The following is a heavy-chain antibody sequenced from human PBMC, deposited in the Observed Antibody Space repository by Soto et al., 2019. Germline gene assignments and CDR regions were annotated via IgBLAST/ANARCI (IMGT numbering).Heavy chain of an antibody. CDR1: GYTFTSYG. CDR2: ISTYNGNT. Sequence: ASVKVSCKASGYTFTSYGITWVRQAPGQGLEWMGWISTYNGNTNYAQNLQGRVTMTTDTFTNTAYMELRSLRSDDTAVYYCARTYGNSWYSPWGQGTLVTVSS. D-gene: IGHD2-2*02. V-gene: IGHV1-18*01. CDR3: ARTYGNSWYSP. J-gene: IGHJ5*02.